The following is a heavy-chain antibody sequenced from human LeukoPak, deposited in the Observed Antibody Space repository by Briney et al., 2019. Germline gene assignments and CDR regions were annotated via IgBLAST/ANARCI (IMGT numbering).Heavy chain of an antibody. Sequence: GGSLRLSCAASGFTFSSYAMSWVRQAPGKGLEWVSAISGSGGSTYYADSVKGRFTISGDNSKNTLYLQMNSLRAEDTAVYYCATKGVVPAAMGNNWFDPWGQGTLVTVSS. CDR3: ATKGVVPAAMGNNWFDP. CDR1: GFTFSSYA. J-gene: IGHJ5*02. CDR2: ISGSGGST. D-gene: IGHD2-2*01. V-gene: IGHV3-23*01.